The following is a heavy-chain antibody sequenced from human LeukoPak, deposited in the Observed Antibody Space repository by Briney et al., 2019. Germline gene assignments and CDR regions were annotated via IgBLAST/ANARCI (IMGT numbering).Heavy chain of an antibody. CDR1: GFTFSTYS. D-gene: IGHD4-23*01. CDR2: ITGSSNFM. Sequence: PGGSLRLSCAASGFTFSTYSMNWVRQAPGKGLELVSSITGSSNFMSYADSVKGRFTISRDNARNSLYLQMNSLRAEDTAVYYCAGDFSQSRNSDYWGQGTLVTVSS. J-gene: IGHJ4*02. V-gene: IGHV3-21*01. CDR3: AGDFSQSRNSDY.